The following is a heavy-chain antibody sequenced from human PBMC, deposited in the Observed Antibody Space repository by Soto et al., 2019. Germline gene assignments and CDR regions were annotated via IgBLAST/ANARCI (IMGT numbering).Heavy chain of an antibody. J-gene: IGHJ6*03. CDR3: AGESGGATATLDYYYFYMDV. D-gene: IGHD5-12*01. V-gene: IGHV1-2*06. CDR1: GYTFSDYY. CDR2: INPNSGDA. Sequence: QVQLVQSGAEVKKPGASVTVSCKASGYTFSDYYLHWVRQAPGQGPEWMGRINPNSGDAKFAQKVQGRVTMTRDTSVRTAFMELNWLKSDDTAVYYCAGESGGATATLDYYYFYMDVWGKGTTVTVSS.